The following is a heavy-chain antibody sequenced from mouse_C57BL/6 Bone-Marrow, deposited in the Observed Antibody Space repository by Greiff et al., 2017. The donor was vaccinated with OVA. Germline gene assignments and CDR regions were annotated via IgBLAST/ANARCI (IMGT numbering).Heavy chain of an antibody. Sequence: EVMLVESGGGLVQPGGSLSLSCAASGFTFTDYYMSWVRQPPGKALEWLGFIRNKANGYTKEYNASVKGRFTISRDNSQSILYLQMNDLRAEDSATYYCARSSYYSNFYAMDYWGQGTSVTVSS. J-gene: IGHJ4*01. CDR1: GFTFTDYY. CDR2: IRNKANGYTK. V-gene: IGHV7-3*01. D-gene: IGHD2-5*01. CDR3: ARSSYYSNFYAMDY.